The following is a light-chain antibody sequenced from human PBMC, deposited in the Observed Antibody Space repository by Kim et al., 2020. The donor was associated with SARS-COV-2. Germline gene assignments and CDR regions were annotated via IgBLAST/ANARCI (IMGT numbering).Light chain of an antibody. V-gene: IGKV3-15*01. CDR3: QQYDTWPPVT. CDR2: GAS. J-gene: IGKJ4*01. CDR1: QSVSSK. Sequence: VSPGERVTLSCRASQSVSSKLAWYQQKPGQAPRLLIYGASTRATGTPARFSGSGSGTEFTLDISSLQSEDFAVYYCQQYDTWPPVTFGGGTKVEI.